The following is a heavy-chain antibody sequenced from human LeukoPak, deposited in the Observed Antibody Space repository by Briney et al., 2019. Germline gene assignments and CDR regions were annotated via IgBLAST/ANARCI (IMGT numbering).Heavy chain of an antibody. J-gene: IGHJ3*01. CDR3: AADGDGGSDVFDV. Sequence: ASVKVSCKLSGYTLNDLSIHWVRQVPGKGLQWMGGFDSEDGETVYAENFQGRVIMTGDTSTDTAYMDLTSLSSEDTAVYYCAADGDGGSDVFDVWGQGTIVTVSS. CDR2: FDSEDGET. CDR1: GYTLNDLS. V-gene: IGHV1-24*01. D-gene: IGHD7-27*01.